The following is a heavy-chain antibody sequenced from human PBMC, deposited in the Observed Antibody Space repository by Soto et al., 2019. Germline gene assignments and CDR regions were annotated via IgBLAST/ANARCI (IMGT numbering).Heavy chain of an antibody. D-gene: IGHD3-22*01. J-gene: IGHJ4*01. CDR2: IYHRGST. CDR3: ARGRGYYDSSGSAFDY. Sequence: PSEKMSRTWPFVGGSSRNGGGCLIWISQPPGTCLEWIGYIYHRGSTYYNPYLKSQVTISVDRSKNQFSLKLSSVTAADTAVYYCARGRGYYDSSGSAFDYWGHGTLVTVSS. CDR1: GGSSRNGGGC. V-gene: IGHV4-30-2*01.